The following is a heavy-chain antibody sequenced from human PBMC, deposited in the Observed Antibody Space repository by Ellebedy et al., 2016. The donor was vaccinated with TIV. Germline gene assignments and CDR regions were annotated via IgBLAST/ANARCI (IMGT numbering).Heavy chain of an antibody. CDR2: ISYTGSP. D-gene: IGHD2-21*01. J-gene: IGHJ2*01. CDR1: RGSISPYY. V-gene: IGHV4-59*12. Sequence: SETLSLTCTVSRGSISPYYWSWIRQSPGKGLEWIGHISYTGSPTYNPSLKSRVITSVDTSKNQFFLTLTSVTAADTAIYYCARFCGDASCQKFWYLDLWGRGTLVTVSS. CDR3: ARFCGDASCQKFWYLDL.